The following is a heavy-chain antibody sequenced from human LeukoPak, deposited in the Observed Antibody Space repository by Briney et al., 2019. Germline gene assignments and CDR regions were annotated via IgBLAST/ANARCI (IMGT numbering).Heavy chain of an antibody. CDR2: IYYSGST. CDR1: GNSMSSAF. V-gene: IGHV4-59*01. Sequence: PSETLSLTCRFSGNSMSSAFWTWIRQPPGKGLEWIGYIYYSGSTNYNPSLKSRATISVDTSKNQFSLKLSSVTAADTAVYYCATGASVVPAAIRIWGQGTMVTVSS. CDR3: ATGASVVPAAIRI. J-gene: IGHJ3*02. D-gene: IGHD2-2*02.